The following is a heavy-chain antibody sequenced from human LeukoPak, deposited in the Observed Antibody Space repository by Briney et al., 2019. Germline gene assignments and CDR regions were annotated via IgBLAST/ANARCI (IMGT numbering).Heavy chain of an antibody. Sequence: PSETLSLTCTVSGGSISSGSYYWRWIRQPAGKGLEWIGRIYTSGSTNYNPSLKSRVTISVDTSKNQFSLKLSSVTAADTAVYYCARGPGFWYGSGSYVVGYDYWGQGTLVTVSS. CDR3: ARGPGFWYGSGSYVVGYDY. D-gene: IGHD3-10*01. CDR2: IYTSGST. J-gene: IGHJ4*02. CDR1: GGSISSGSYY. V-gene: IGHV4-61*02.